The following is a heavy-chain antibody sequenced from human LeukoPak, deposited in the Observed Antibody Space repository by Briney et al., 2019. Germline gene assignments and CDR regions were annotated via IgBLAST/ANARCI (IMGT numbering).Heavy chain of an antibody. Sequence: GGSLRLSCAASGFIFSTYVMSWVRQAPGKGLEWVSTVSGSGGSTYYADSVKGRFTISRDNAKNSLYLQMNSLRAEDTAVYYCARDQDDFWSGPEFDYWGQGTLVTVSS. CDR1: GFIFSTYV. J-gene: IGHJ4*02. CDR3: ARDQDDFWSGPEFDY. V-gene: IGHV3-23*01. CDR2: VSGSGGST. D-gene: IGHD3-3*01.